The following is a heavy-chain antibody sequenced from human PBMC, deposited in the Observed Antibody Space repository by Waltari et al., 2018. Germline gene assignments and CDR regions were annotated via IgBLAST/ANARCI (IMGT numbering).Heavy chain of an antibody. Sequence: GLEWLGSTYYRSKWYNDYAVSVKSRITINPDTSKNQFSLQLNSVTPEDTAVYYCARDSPIAAGDRRYFDYWGQGTLVTVSS. CDR2: TYYRSKWYN. D-gene: IGHD6-13*01. J-gene: IGHJ4*02. CDR3: ARDSPIAAGDRRYFDY. V-gene: IGHV6-1*01.